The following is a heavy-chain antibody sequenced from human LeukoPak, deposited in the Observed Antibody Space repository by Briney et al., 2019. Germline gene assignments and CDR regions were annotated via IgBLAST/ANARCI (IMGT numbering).Heavy chain of an antibody. CDR2: IYTSGSA. J-gene: IGHJ6*02. D-gene: IGHD3-22*01. CDR1: GGSFSGYY. V-gene: IGHV4-4*07. CDR3: ARDGGDYYDSSGYYVEYYYYGMDV. Sequence: SETLSLTCAVYGGSFSGYYWSWIRQPAGKGLEWIGRIYTSGSANYNPSLKSRVTMSVDTSKNQFSPKLSSVTAADTAVCYCARDGGDYYDSSGYYVEYYYYGMDVWGQGTTVTVSS.